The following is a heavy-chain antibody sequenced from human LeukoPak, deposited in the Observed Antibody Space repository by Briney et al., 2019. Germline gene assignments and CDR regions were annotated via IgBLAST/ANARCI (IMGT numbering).Heavy chain of an antibody. CDR3: AREHGDYYFDY. Sequence: PGGSLRLSCAASGFTFSSYAMHWVRQAPGKGLEWVAVISYDGSNKYYADSVKGRFTISRDNSKNTLYLQMNSLRAEDTAVYYCAREHGDYYFDYWGQGTLVTVSS. CDR2: ISYDGSNK. J-gene: IGHJ4*02. D-gene: IGHD4-17*01. CDR1: GFTFSSYA. V-gene: IGHV3-30-3*01.